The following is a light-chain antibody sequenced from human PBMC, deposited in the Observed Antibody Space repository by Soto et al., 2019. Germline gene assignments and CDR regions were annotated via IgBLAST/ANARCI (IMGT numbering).Light chain of an antibody. J-gene: IGLJ3*02. Sequence: QSVLTQPRSASGTPRQRVTISCSGSSSNMGSNTVTWYQQLPGTAPKLLISNNNQRPSGVPNRFSGSKSGTSASLAISGLQSEDEATYYCAAWDDSLNGRVFGGGTKLTVL. CDR3: AAWDDSLNGRV. CDR1: SSNMGSNT. CDR2: NNN. V-gene: IGLV1-44*01.